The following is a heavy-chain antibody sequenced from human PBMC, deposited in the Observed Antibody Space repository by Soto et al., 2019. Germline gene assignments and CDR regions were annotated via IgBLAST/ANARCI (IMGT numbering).Heavy chain of an antibody. CDR3: AKDLRYYDSSGSLGYFDL. Sequence: GGSLRLSCAASGFTFSSYGMHWVRQAPGKGLEWVAVISYDGSNKYYADSVKGRFTISRDNTKNTLYLQMNSLRAEDTAVYYCAKDLRYYDSSGSLGYFDLWGRGTLVTVSS. CDR1: GFTFSSYG. J-gene: IGHJ2*01. CDR2: ISYDGSNK. V-gene: IGHV3-30*18. D-gene: IGHD3-22*01.